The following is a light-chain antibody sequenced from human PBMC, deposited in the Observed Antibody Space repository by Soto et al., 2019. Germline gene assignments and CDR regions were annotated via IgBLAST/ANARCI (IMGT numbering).Light chain of an antibody. V-gene: IGKV3-11*01. J-gene: IGKJ4*01. CDR1: QSVSSY. CDR3: QQRSKWPST. Sequence: EIVLTQSPVTLSLSPGERATLSCRASQSVSSYLAWYQQKPGQAPRLLIYDASKRATGIPARFSGSGSGTDFTLTVSSLEPEDFAVYYCQQRSKWPSTFGGGTKVEIK. CDR2: DAS.